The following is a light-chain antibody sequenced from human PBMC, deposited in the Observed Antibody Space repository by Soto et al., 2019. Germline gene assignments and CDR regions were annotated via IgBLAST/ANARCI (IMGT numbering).Light chain of an antibody. J-gene: IGKJ5*01. CDR3: QQYNNWPIT. Sequence: EIEMTQPPATLSVSPGERATLSCRASQSVSSNLAWYQHKPGQTPRLLIYGASTRATGIPARFSGSGSGTEFTLTISSLQSEDFAVYYCQQYNNWPITFGQGTRLEIK. CDR2: GAS. V-gene: IGKV3-15*01. CDR1: QSVSSN.